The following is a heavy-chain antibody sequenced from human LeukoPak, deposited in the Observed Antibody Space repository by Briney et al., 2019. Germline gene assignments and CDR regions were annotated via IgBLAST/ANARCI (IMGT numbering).Heavy chain of an antibody. D-gene: IGHD1-26*01. Sequence: GVSLRLSCAASGFTVSSYAMSWVRQAPGKGLEWVSSISFSGESTYYADSVKGRFTISRDNSKNTLYLQMNSLRAEDTAVYYCAKGRGAYDIWGHGTMVIVSS. V-gene: IGHV3-23*01. CDR3: AKGRGAYDI. CDR2: ISFSGEST. CDR1: GFTVSSYA. J-gene: IGHJ3*02.